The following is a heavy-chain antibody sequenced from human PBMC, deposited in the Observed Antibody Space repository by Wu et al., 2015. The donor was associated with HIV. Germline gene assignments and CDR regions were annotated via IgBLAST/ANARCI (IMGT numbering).Heavy chain of an antibody. D-gene: IGHD3-22*01. CDR2: MNPNSGNT. Sequence: QVQLVQSGAEVKKPGASVKVSCKASGYTFTRYDINWVRQATGQGLEWMGWMNPNSGNTGYAQKFQGRVTMTRNTSTGTVFMELNRLRFEDTAMYYCARKGGHYNNNYWPRGYAFNLWGHGTMVTVSS. J-gene: IGHJ3*01. V-gene: IGHV1-8*01. CDR3: ARKGGHYNNNYWPRGYAFNL. CDR1: GYTFTRYD.